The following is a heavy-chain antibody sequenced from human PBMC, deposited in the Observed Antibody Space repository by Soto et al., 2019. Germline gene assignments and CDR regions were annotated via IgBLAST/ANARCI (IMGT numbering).Heavy chain of an antibody. CDR2: IYYSGST. Sequence: SETLSLTCTVSGGPISSGGYYWSWIRHHPGKGLEWIGYIYYSGSTYYNPSLKSRVTISVDTSKNQFSLKLSSVTAADTAVYYCARAAYYYDSSGYYGAEYFQHWAQGTLVTVSS. D-gene: IGHD3-22*01. CDR3: ARAAYYYDSSGYYGAEYFQH. J-gene: IGHJ1*01. V-gene: IGHV4-31*03. CDR1: GGPISSGGYY.